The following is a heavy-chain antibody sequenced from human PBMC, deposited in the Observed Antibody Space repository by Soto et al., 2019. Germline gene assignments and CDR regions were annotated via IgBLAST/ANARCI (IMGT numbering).Heavy chain of an antibody. V-gene: IGHV4-30-2*01. CDR2: IYHSGST. Sequence: SETLSLTCAVSGGSIISGGYSWIWIRQPPGKGLEWIGYIYHSGSTYYNPSLKSRVTISVDRSKNQFSLKLSSVTAADTAVYYCARGSPYFDYWGQGTLVTVSS. J-gene: IGHJ4*02. CDR3: ARGSPYFDY. CDR1: GGSIISGGYS.